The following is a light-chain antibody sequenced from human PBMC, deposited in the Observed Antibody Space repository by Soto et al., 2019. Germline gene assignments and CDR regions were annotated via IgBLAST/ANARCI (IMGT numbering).Light chain of an antibody. CDR1: QSVSSN. J-gene: IGKJ2*01. CDR2: GAS. V-gene: IGKV3-15*01. CDR3: HQYDNWPMYT. Sequence: EIVMTQSPATLSVSPGERATLSCRASQSVSSNLAWYQQKPGQAPGLLIYGASTRATGIPARFSGSGSGTEFTLTISSLQSEDFALYYCHQYDNWPMYTFGQGTKLEIK.